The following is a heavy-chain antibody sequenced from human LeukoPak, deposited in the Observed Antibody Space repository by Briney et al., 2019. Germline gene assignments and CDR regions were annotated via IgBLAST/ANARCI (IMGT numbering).Heavy chain of an antibody. V-gene: IGHV3-64D*06. CDR1: EFTFSSYS. Sequence: GGSLRLSCSASEFTFSSYSMHWVRQAPGKGLEFVSGISSDGDSTVYADSMKGRLTISRDNSKNTLYLQMNSLIPEDTSVYYCVKDGRGSSSWYGSWGQGTPVTVSS. CDR2: ISSDGDST. D-gene: IGHD1-26*01. J-gene: IGHJ5*01. CDR3: VKDGRGSSSWYGS.